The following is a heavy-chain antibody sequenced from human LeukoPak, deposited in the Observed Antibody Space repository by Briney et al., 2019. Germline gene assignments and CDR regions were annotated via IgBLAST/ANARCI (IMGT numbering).Heavy chain of an antibody. D-gene: IGHD3-22*01. J-gene: IGHJ4*02. CDR2: ISGSGGST. CDR1: GFTFSGYA. Sequence: GGSLRLSCAASGFTFSGYAMSWVRQAPGKGLEWVSAISGSGGSTYYADSVKGRFTISRDNSKNTLYLQMNSLRAEDTAVYYCAKDLYYYDSSGPAGYWGQGTLVTVSS. CDR3: AKDLYYYDSSGPAGY. V-gene: IGHV3-23*01.